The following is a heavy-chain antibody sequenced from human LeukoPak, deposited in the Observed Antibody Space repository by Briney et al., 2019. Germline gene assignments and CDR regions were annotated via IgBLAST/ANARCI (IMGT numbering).Heavy chain of an antibody. V-gene: IGHV3-48*01. CDR3: ARDHRYAFDN. Sequence: PGGSLRLSCAASGFNFIDYSMNWVRQAPGKGLEWISYIGISSGNTKYADSVEGRFTISRDKARNSLYLQMNSLRVEDTAVYYCARDHRYAFDNWGHGTLATVSS. CDR1: GFNFIDYS. D-gene: IGHD5-12*01. J-gene: IGHJ4*01. CDR2: IGISSGNT.